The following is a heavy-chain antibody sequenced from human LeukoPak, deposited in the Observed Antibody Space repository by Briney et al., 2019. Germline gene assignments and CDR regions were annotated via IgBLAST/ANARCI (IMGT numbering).Heavy chain of an antibody. CDR2: TYYRSKWYN. Sequence: SQTLSLTCAISGDSVSSNSAARNWIRQSPSRGLEWLGRTYYRSKWYNDYAVSVKSRITINPDTSKNQFSLQLNSVTPEDTAVYYCARASPMGTMVRGVIPRFYFDYWGQGTLVTVSS. V-gene: IGHV6-1*01. CDR1: GDSVSSNSAA. CDR3: ARASPMGTMVRGVIPRFYFDY. J-gene: IGHJ4*02. D-gene: IGHD3-10*01.